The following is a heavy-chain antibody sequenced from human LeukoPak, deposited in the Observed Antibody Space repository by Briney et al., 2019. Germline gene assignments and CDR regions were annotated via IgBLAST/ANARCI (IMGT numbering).Heavy chain of an antibody. V-gene: IGHV3-13*01. CDR2: IGIGGDT. D-gene: IGHD4-17*01. CDR3: ARERVHGDSFGWYFDL. CDR1: GFSLSNYD. J-gene: IGHJ2*01. Sequence: GGSLRLPCAASGFSLSNYDMHWVRQATGKGLEWVSAIGIGGDTSYTDSVRGRFTISRENAKNSLNLQMNILTDGDTAVYFCARERVHGDSFGWYFDLWGRRTLVTVSS.